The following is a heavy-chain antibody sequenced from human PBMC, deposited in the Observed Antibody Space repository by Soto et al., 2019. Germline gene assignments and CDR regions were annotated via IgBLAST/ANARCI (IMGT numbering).Heavy chain of an antibody. CDR2: ISSNGGST. Sequence: GGSLRLSCAASGFTFSSYAMHWVRQAPGKGLEYVSAISSNGGSTYYANSVKGRFTISRDNSKNTMYLQMGSLRAEDMAVYYCARNLRDDYPNQRQNYYYYMDVWGKGTTVTVSS. CDR3: ARNLRDDYPNQRQNYYYYMDV. V-gene: IGHV3-64*01. CDR1: GFTFSSYA. J-gene: IGHJ6*03. D-gene: IGHD4-17*01.